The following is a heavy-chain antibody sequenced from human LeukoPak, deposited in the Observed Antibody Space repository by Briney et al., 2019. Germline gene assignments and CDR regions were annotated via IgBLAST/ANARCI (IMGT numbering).Heavy chain of an antibody. D-gene: IGHD5-12*01. CDR1: GFTFRSYW. Sequence: GGSLRLSCAASGFTFRSYWMSWVRQAPGKGLEWVANINQDGSEKYHVDSVKGRFTISRDNAKNSVYLQMNGLTAEDTAVYYCVRDGGTTGYDLLDYWGQETLLTVSS. V-gene: IGHV3-7*01. CDR2: INQDGSEK. CDR3: VRDGGTTGYDLLDY. J-gene: IGHJ4*02.